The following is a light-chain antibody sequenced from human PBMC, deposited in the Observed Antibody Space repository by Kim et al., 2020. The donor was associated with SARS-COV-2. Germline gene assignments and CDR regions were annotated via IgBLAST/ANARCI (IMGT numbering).Light chain of an antibody. CDR2: DVN. CDR1: SSDIGDYYY. Sequence: SITISCTGTSSDIGDYYYVSWYQQHPGKAPKLMIFDVNKRPSWVSSRFSGSRSGVTASLTISGLQAEDEADYFCSSYTTSGSYVVFGGGTQLTVL. V-gene: IGLV2-14*03. CDR3: SSYTTSGSYVV. J-gene: IGLJ2*01.